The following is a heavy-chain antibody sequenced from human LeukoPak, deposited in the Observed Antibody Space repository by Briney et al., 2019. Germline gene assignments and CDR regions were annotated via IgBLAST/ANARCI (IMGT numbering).Heavy chain of an antibody. CDR2: ISGSGGST. CDR1: GFTFSSYA. Sequence: GGSLRLSCAASGFTFSSYAMSWVRQAPGKGLEWVSAISGSGGSTYYADSVKGRFTISRDNSKNTLYLQMNSRRAEDTAVYYCAKDLSETGTHGYFDYWGQGTLVTVSS. D-gene: IGHD1-1*01. J-gene: IGHJ4*02. V-gene: IGHV3-23*01. CDR3: AKDLSETGTHGYFDY.